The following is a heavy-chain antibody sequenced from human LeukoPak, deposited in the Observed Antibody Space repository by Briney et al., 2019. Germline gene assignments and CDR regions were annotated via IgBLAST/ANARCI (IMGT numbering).Heavy chain of an antibody. CDR3: ARSLIGGPYDAFDI. Sequence: GASVKVSCMAAGYTFTAYYRHWLRQAPGQGPEWMGWIKPDSGSSHYAQKFQGRVTMTRDTSISTAYMDLSRLKSDDTAVYYCARSLIGGPYDAFDIWGQGTMVTVSS. D-gene: IGHD3-16*01. CDR2: IKPDSGSS. CDR1: GYTFTAYY. V-gene: IGHV1-2*02. J-gene: IGHJ3*02.